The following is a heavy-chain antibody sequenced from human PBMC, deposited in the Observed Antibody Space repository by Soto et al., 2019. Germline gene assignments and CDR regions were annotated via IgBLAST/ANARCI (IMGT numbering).Heavy chain of an antibody. V-gene: IGHV2-5*02. Sequence: QITLKESGPTLVKPTQTLTLTCTFSGFSLNTGGVGVGWIRQPPGKALEWLALIYWDDHKRYSPSLRSRLTIIKDISRNQVVLTITNVDPVDTATYYCAHRGESDAFDIWGQGTMVTVSS. J-gene: IGHJ3*02. CDR3: AHRGESDAFDI. CDR1: GFSLNTGGVG. CDR2: IYWDDHK. D-gene: IGHD1-26*01.